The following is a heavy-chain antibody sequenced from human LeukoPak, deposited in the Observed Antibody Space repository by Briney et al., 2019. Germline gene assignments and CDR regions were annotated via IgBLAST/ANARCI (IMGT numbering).Heavy chain of an antibody. D-gene: IGHD2-15*01. J-gene: IGHJ4*02. CDR2: INPSGGST. Sequence: ASVKVSFKASRYTFTIYYLPWVRQARGRELEWMGIINPSGGSTTYAQKFQGRVTMTRDTSTSTVYMELRSLRSEDTAVYYCARVGGSSWFDYWGQGTLVTVSS. CDR1: RYTFTIYY. CDR3: ARVGGSSWFDY. V-gene: IGHV1-46*03.